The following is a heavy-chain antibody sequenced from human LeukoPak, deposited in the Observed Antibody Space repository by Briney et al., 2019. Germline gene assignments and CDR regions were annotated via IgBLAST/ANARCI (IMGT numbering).Heavy chain of an antibody. CDR2: IIPILGIA. V-gene: IGHV1-69*04. J-gene: IGHJ6*02. CDR3: ARPGLRYSSSHQYYYYGMDV. Sequence: SVKVSCKASGGTFSSYAVSWVRQAPGQGLEWMGMIIPILGIANYAQKFQGRVTITADKSTSTAYMELSSLRSEDTAVYYCARPGLRYSSSHQYYYYGMDVWGQGTTVTVSS. CDR1: GGTFSSYA. D-gene: IGHD6-13*01.